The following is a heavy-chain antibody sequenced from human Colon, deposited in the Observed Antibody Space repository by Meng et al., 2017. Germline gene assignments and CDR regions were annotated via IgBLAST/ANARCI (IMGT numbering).Heavy chain of an antibody. CDR3: TRDFDAATNC. CDR1: GFTFSSYW. Sequence: GGSLRLSCAASGFTFSSYWMHWVRQGPGKGLVWVSRINGDGSDTNYAGPVKGRFTISRDNAKNTLFLQMNSLTADDTAVYYCTRDFDAATNCWGQGTLVTVSS. J-gene: IGHJ4*02. CDR2: INGDGSDT. V-gene: IGHV3-74*01.